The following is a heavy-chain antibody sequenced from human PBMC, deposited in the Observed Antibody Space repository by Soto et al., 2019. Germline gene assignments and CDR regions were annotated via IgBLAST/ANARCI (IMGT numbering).Heavy chain of an antibody. CDR2: IDPSDSYT. J-gene: IGHJ3*02. CDR3: ARHGLLSSAWYGGGFDI. D-gene: IGHD1-26*01. Sequence: PGESLKISCKGSGYSFTSYWISWVRQMPGKGLEWTGRIDPSDSYTKYSPSLQGHVTISVDKSISTAYLQWSSLKASDTAMYYCARHGLLSSAWYGGGFDIWGQGTTVTV. CDR1: GYSFTSYW. V-gene: IGHV5-10-1*01.